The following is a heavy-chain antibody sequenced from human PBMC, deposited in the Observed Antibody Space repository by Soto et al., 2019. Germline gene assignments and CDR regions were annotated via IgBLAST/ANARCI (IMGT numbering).Heavy chain of an antibody. Sequence: TRSIPCTASGGRISSGGDHWRWIRQHPGKGLEWIGYIYYSGITYYNPSLKSRVTISVDTSKNQLSLKLRSVTAADTAVYYCARGSNYDCWSGYYFGYRGRGTMVTVSS. V-gene: IGHV4-31*03. CDR1: GGRISSGGDH. CDR2: IYYSGIT. D-gene: IGHD3-3*01. CDR3: ARGSNYDCWSGYYFGY. J-gene: IGHJ4*02.